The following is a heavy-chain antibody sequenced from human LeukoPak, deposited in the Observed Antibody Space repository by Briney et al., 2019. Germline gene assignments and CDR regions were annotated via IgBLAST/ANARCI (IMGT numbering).Heavy chain of an antibody. V-gene: IGHV3-23*01. J-gene: IGHJ4*02. Sequence: GGSLRLSCAASGFTFGSYAMTWLRQAPGKGLEWVSSISDSGGRTFYADSVKGRFTISRDNSKNTVDLQMNSLRAEDTAVYYCTKWSGYGDSWGQGTLVTVSS. CDR2: ISDSGGRT. CDR3: TKWSGYGDS. CDR1: GFTFGSYA. D-gene: IGHD5-12*01.